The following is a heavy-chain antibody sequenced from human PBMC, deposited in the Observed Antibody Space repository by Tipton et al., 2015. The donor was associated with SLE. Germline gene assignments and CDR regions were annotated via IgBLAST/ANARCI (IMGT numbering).Heavy chain of an antibody. CDR3: ARDSGNYCNGGVCRTAFDI. D-gene: IGHD2-8*02. CDR2: IRDDGSST. J-gene: IGHJ3*02. V-gene: IGHV3-30*02. CDR1: GFTFRSYG. Sequence: SLRLSCAASGFTFRSYGMHWVRQAPGKGLEWVSLIRDDGSSTYYAASVKGRFTISRDNSKNTLYLQMNSLRDEDTAVYYCARDSGNYCNGGVCRTAFDIWGQGTMVTVSS.